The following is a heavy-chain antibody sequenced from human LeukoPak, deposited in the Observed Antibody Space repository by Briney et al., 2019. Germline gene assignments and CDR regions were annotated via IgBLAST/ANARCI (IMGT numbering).Heavy chain of an antibody. CDR3: ARGRGYGAYDWNDY. Sequence: PGGSLRLSCAASGFPVSNNYMSWVRQAPGKGLEWVSVIHSGGATYYADSVKGRFTISRDNSKNTPYLQMNTLRAEDTAVYYCARGRGYGAYDWNDYWGQGTLVTVSS. CDR1: GFPVSNNY. J-gene: IGHJ4*02. CDR2: IHSGGAT. D-gene: IGHD5-12*01. V-gene: IGHV3-53*01.